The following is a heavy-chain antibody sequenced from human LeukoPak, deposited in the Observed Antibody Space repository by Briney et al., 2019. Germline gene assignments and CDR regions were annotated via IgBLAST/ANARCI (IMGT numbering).Heavy chain of an antibody. D-gene: IGHD6-6*01. V-gene: IGHV4-34*01. J-gene: IGHJ4*02. CDR2: INHSGST. CDR3: ARDLLYSSSSDGQGY. Sequence: SETLSLICAVYGGSFSGYYWSWIRQPPGKGLEWIGEINHSGSTNYNPSLKSRVTISVDTSKNQFSLKLSSVTAADTAVYYCARDLLYSSSSDGQGYWGQGTLVTVSS. CDR1: GGSFSGYY.